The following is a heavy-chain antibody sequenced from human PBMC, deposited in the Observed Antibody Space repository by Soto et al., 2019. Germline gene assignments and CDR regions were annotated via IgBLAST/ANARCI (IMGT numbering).Heavy chain of an antibody. CDR3: ARDKGSSSWDFRYYYYYMDV. J-gene: IGHJ6*03. CDR1: GYTFTGYY. Sequence: GASVKVSCKASGYTFTGYYMHWVRQAPGQGLEWMGWINPNSGGTNYAQKFQGWATMTRDTSISTAYMELSRLRSDDTAVYYCARDKGSSSWDFRYYYYYMDVWGKGTTVTVSS. V-gene: IGHV1-2*04. D-gene: IGHD6-13*01. CDR2: INPNSGGT.